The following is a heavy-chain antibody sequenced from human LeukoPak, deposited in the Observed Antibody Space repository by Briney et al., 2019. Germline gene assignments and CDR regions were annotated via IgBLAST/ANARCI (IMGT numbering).Heavy chain of an antibody. V-gene: IGHV3-30*02. J-gene: IGHJ5*02. Sequence: RPGGSLRLSCAASGFTFSSYGMHWVRQAPGKGLEWVAFIRYDGSNKYYADSVKGRFTISRDNSKNTLYLQMNSLRAEDTAVYYCAKDFKGREYQLLYNWFDPWGQGTLVTVSS. D-gene: IGHD2-2*01. CDR2: IRYDGSNK. CDR1: GFTFSSYG. CDR3: AKDFKGREYQLLYNWFDP.